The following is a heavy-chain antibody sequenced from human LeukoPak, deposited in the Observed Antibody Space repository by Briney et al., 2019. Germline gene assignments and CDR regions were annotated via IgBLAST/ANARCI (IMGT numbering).Heavy chain of an antibody. CDR1: GFTFSSYG. CDR2: ISYDGSNK. Sequence: GGSLRLSCAASGFTFSSYGMHWVRQAPGKGLEWVAVISYDGSNKYYADSVKGRFTISRDNSKNTLYLQMNSLRAEDTAVYYCAKELRGYSYGLRNNWFDPCGQGTLVTVSS. D-gene: IGHD5-18*01. J-gene: IGHJ5*02. V-gene: IGHV3-30*18. CDR3: AKELRGYSYGLRNNWFDP.